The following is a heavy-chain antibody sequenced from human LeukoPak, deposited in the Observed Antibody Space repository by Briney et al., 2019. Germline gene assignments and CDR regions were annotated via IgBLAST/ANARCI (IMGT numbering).Heavy chain of an antibody. V-gene: IGHV3-64*01. CDR2: INSNGATT. J-gene: IGHJ4*02. CDR1: GFTFSNFA. CDR3: ARSQWLAQEGFDY. Sequence: GGSLRLSCAVSGFTFSNFALHWVRHAPGKRLEYVSSINSNGATTYHSNSVKGRFTISRDNSKNTLYLQLGSLRPEDTGVYYCARSQWLAQEGFDYWGQGTLVTVSS. D-gene: IGHD6-19*01.